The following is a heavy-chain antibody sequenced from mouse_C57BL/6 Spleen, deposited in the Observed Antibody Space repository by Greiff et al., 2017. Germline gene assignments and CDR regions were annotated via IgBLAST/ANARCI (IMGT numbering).Heavy chain of an antibody. CDR2: IDPSDSYT. V-gene: IGHV1-50*01. D-gene: IGHD1-1*01. J-gene: IGHJ2*01. CDR3: ARSYYGFDY. Sequence: QVQLQQPGAELVKPGASVKLSCKASGYTFTSYWMQWVKQRPGQGLEWIGEIDPSDSYTYSNHKFKGKATLTVDTSSSTAYMQLSSLTSEDSAVYYSARSYYGFDYWGKGTTLTVSS. CDR1: GYTFTSYW.